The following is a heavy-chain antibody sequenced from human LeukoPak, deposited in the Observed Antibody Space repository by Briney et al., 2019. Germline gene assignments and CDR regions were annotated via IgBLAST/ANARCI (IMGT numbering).Heavy chain of an antibody. CDR3: ARSVGEAETFDY. D-gene: IGHD1-26*01. V-gene: IGHV1-46*01. CDR2: MNPSGGST. J-gene: IGHJ4*02. CDR1: GYTFTSYD. Sequence: ASVKVSCKASGYTFTSYDMHWVRQAPGQGLGWMGIMNPSGGSTSYAQKFQGRVTMTRDMSTSTVYMELSSLRSEDTAVYYCARSVGEAETFDYWGQGTLVTVSS.